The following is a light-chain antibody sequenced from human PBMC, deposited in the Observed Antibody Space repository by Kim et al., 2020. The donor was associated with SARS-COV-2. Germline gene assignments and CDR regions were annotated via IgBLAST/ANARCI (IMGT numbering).Light chain of an antibody. CDR1: QCVSSY. J-gene: IGKJ4*01. CDR3: QQRSNWPRT. CDR2: DAS. Sequence: LSPGESPPLSCRAGQCVSSYVAWYQQKPGQAPRLLIYDASSRATGIPARFSGSGSGTDFTLTISSLEPEDFAVYYCQQRSNWPRTFGGGTKVDIK. V-gene: IGKV3-11*01.